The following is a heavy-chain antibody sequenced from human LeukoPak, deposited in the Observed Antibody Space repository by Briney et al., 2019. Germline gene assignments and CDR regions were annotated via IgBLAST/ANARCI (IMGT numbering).Heavy chain of an antibody. V-gene: IGHV4-59*01. J-gene: IGHJ4*02. Sequence: SETLSLTCTVSGGSISSFYWSWIRQPPGKGLEWIGYIYYSGSTNYNPSLKSRVTISVDTSNNQFSLKLSSVTAADTAVYYCARDGGSGWHYFDYWGQGTLVTVSS. D-gene: IGHD6-19*01. CDR1: GGSISSFY. CDR3: ARDGGSGWHYFDY. CDR2: IYYSGST.